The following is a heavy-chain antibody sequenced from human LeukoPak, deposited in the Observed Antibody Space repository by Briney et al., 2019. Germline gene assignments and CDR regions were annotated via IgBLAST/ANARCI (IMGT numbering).Heavy chain of an antibody. CDR2: INPNSGGT. CDR1: GYTFTGYY. CDR3: ARDQTPRDYDFWSGSHYYYMDV. Sequence: GASVKVSCKASGYTFTGYYMHWVRQAPGQGLEWMGWINPNSGGTNYAQKFQGRVTMTRDTSISTAYMELSRLRSDDTAVYYCARDQTPRDYDFWSGSHYYYMDVWGKGTTVTVSS. J-gene: IGHJ6*03. D-gene: IGHD3-3*01. V-gene: IGHV1-2*02.